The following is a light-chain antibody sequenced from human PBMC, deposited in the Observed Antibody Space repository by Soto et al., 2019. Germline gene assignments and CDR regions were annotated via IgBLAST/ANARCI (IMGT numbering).Light chain of an antibody. CDR3: SSYTTRNTVL. CDR1: SSDVGNYNY. Sequence: QSALTQPASVSGSPGQSITISCTGTSSDVGNYNYVSWYQQHPGKAPKLMIYEASNRPSGVSNRFSGSKSGNTASLTISGLQAEDEADYYCSSYTTRNTVLFGGGTK. J-gene: IGLJ2*01. V-gene: IGLV2-14*01. CDR2: EAS.